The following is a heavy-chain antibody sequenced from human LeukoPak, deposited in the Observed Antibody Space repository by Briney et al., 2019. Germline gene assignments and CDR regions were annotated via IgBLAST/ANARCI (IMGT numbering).Heavy chain of an antibody. V-gene: IGHV3-30-3*02. CDR2: ISYDGSSE. CDR3: AKEGYYDFWSGYPTHFDY. D-gene: IGHD3-3*01. Sequence: GGSLRLSCAASGFTFSSYPMHWVRQAPGKGLEWVAIISYDGSSEYYADCVKGRFTISRDNSKNTLYLQMNSLRAEDTAVYYCAKEGYYDFWSGYPTHFDYWGQGTLVTVSS. CDR1: GFTFSSYP. J-gene: IGHJ4*02.